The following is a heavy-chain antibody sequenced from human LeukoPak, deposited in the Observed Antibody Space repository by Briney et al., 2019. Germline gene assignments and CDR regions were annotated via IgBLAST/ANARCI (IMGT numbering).Heavy chain of an antibody. J-gene: IGHJ4*02. V-gene: IGHV3-74*01. Sequence: GGSLRLSCAASGFTFKLYWMHWVRQVPGKRPVWVSRINDDGSDTIYADSVRGRFTISRDDAKNTVYLQMNSLRAEDTAVYYCAKDVSGWGASGYYFDYWGQGTLVTVSS. CDR1: GFTFKLYW. CDR2: INDDGSDT. CDR3: AKDVSGWGASGYYFDY. D-gene: IGHD6-25*01.